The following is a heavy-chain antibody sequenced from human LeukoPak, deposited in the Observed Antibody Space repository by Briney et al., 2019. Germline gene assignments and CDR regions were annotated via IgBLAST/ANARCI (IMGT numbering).Heavy chain of an antibody. CDR3: ARVRGGNFGF. J-gene: IGHJ4*02. CDR1: GFTFSSNA. V-gene: IGHV3-21*05. D-gene: IGHD3-10*01. CDR2: ISGRNYI. Sequence: PGGSLRLSCAASGFTFSSNAMSWVRQAPGKGLEWVSYISGRNYITYADSVKGRFTSSRDKAKSSLFVQMNSLRAEDTAVYYCARVRGGNFGFWGQGNLVTVSS.